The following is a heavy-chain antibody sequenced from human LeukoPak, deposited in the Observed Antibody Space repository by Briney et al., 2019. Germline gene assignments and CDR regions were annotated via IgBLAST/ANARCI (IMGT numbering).Heavy chain of an antibody. D-gene: IGHD1-26*01. CDR2: INTNTGNP. J-gene: IGHJ4*02. Sequence: ASVKVSCKASGYTFNRYGMNWVRQAPGHGLEWMGWINTNTGNPTYAQGFTGRFVFSLDTSVSTAYLQINSLKAEDTAVYYCARDSISGSYVHYDNWGQGTLVTVSS. V-gene: IGHV7-4-1*02. CDR3: ARDSISGSYVHYDN. CDR1: GYTFNRYG.